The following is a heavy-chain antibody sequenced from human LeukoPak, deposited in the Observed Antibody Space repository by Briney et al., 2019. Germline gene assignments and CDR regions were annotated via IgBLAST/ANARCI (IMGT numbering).Heavy chain of an antibody. CDR1: GGSISSYY. J-gene: IGHJ6*04. V-gene: IGHV4-59*01. CDR3: ARVQDYYGSGSTMDV. CDR2: IYYSGST. D-gene: IGHD3-10*01. Sequence: PSETLSLTCTVSGGSISSYYWSWIRQPPGKGLEWIGYIYYSGSTNYNPSLKSRVTISVDTSKNQFSLKLSSVTAAGTAVYYCARVQDYYGSGSTMDVWGKGTTVTISS.